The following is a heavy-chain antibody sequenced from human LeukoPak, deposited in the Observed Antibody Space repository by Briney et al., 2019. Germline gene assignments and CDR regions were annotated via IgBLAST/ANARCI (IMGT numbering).Heavy chain of an antibody. D-gene: IGHD3-3*01. Sequence: SETLSLTCTVSGGSISSSSYSWGWIRQPPGKGLEWIGSIYYSGSTYYNPSLKSRVTISVDTSKNQFSLKLSSVTAADTAVYYCARQEDFWSGSDYWGQGTLVTVSS. CDR2: IYYSGST. V-gene: IGHV4-39*01. J-gene: IGHJ4*02. CDR3: ARQEDFWSGSDY. CDR1: GGSISSSSYS.